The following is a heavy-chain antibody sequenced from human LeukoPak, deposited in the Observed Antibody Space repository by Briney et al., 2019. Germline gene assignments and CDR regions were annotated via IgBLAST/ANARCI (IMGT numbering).Heavy chain of an antibody. D-gene: IGHD5/OR15-5a*01. Sequence: PGGSLRLSCAASGFIFSTYIMSWVRQAPGKGLEWVSSISSSGGSTYYADSVKGRFTISRDNSKNTLYLQVNSLGAEDTAVYYCAKAAVYHDSCPDSWGQGTLVTVSS. CDR3: AKAAVYHDSCPDS. CDR1: GFIFSTYI. J-gene: IGHJ4*02. V-gene: IGHV3-23*01. CDR2: ISSSGGST.